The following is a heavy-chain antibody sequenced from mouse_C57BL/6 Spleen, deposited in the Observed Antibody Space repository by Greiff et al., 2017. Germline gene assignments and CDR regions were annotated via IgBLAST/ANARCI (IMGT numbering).Heavy chain of an antibody. D-gene: IGHD1-1*01. V-gene: IGHV1-64*01. Sequence: QVQLQQPGAELVKPGASVKLSCKASGYTFTSYWMHWVKQRPGQGLEWIGMIHPNSGSTNYNEKFKSKATLTVDKSSSPAYMQLSSLTSEDSAVYYCATYGSSYGYFDYWGQGTTLTVSS. J-gene: IGHJ2*01. CDR3: ATYGSSYGYFDY. CDR2: IHPNSGST. CDR1: GYTFTSYW.